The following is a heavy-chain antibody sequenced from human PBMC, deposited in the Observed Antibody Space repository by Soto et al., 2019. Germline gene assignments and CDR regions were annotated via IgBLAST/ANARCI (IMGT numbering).Heavy chain of an antibody. Sequence: GASVKVSCKASGGTFSSYAISWVRQAPGQGLEWMGGIIPTFGTANYAQKFQGRVTITADESTSTAYMELSSLRSEDTAVYYCARAKGIAVAGTHDYWGQGTLVTVSS. V-gene: IGHV1-69*13. CDR1: GGTFSSYA. J-gene: IGHJ4*02. CDR3: ARAKGIAVAGTHDY. CDR2: IIPTFGTA. D-gene: IGHD6-19*01.